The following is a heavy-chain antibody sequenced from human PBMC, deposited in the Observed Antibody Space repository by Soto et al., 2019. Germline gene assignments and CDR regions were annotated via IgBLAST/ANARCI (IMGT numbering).Heavy chain of an antibody. CDR2: INDSGST. D-gene: IGHD3-10*01. CDR1: GGSFSGYY. CDR3: ARGLVLWFGELSRRGGYYSYMDV. J-gene: IGHJ6*03. V-gene: IGHV4-34*01. Sequence: QVQLQQWGAGLLKPSETLSLTCAVYGGSFSGYYWSWIRQTPGKGLEWSGEINDSGSTNYNPSLKSGVTRLVDTPKNHFSLKLSTVTAAVAAVYYCARGLVLWFGELSRRGGYYSYMDVWGKGTTVTFSS.